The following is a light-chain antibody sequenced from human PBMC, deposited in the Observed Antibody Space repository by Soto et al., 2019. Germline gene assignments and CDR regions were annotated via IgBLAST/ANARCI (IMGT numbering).Light chain of an antibody. J-gene: IGLJ1*01. CDR3: QSYDRSLSAPYV. Sequence: QSVLTQPPSVSGAPGQRVTISCTGSSSNIGAGYDVHWYQHLPGTAPKLLIYDNSNRPSGVPDRFSGSKSGTSASLAITGLQAEDEADYYCQSYDRSLSAPYVFGTGTKVTVL. CDR1: SSNIGAGYD. V-gene: IGLV1-40*01. CDR2: DNS.